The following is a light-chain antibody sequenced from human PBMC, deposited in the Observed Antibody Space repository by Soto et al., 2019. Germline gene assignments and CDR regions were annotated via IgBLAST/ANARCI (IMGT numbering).Light chain of an antibody. J-gene: IGKJ1*01. CDR2: AAS. V-gene: IGKV1-6*01. CDR1: QDIRDD. CDR3: LQTYNYPRT. Sequence: IQMTQSPSSLSSSFGDRVAITCGASQDIRDDMGWYQQKPGKAPKLLIYAASTLHSGVPSRFIGSVSGTDGTITISSLKTEDVATYYCLQTYNYPRTFGQGTKVDIK.